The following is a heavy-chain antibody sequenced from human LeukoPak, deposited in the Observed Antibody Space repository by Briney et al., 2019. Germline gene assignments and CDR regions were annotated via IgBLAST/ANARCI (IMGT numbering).Heavy chain of an antibody. D-gene: IGHD1-26*01. CDR3: VKDLSGSYAFDI. V-gene: IGHV3-64D*06. CDR1: GFTFSSCN. CDR2: LSSNSYTT. J-gene: IGHJ3*02. Sequence: GGSLRLSCLASGFTFSSCNMHWVRHAPGKGLEYVSFLSSNSYTTYYADSVKGRFTISRDNSKNTLYLQMNSLRPEDTAVYYCVKDLSGSYAFDIWGQGTMVTVSS.